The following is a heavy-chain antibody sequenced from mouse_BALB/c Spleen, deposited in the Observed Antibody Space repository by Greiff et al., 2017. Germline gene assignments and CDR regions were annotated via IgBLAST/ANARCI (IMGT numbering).Heavy chain of an antibody. CDR1: GYTFTSYW. D-gene: IGHD1-2*01. V-gene: IGHV1-69*02. Sequence: VKLQQPGAELVKPGASVKLSCKASGYTFTSYWMHWVKQRPGQGLEWIGEIDPSDSYTNYNQKFKGKATLTVDKSSSTAYMQLSSLTSEDSAVYYCARGDTTATNDYWGQGTTPTVSS. CDR3: ARGDTTATNDY. J-gene: IGHJ2*01. CDR2: IDPSDSYT.